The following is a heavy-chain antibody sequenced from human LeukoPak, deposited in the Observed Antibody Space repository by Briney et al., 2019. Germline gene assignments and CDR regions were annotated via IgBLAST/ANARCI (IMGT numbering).Heavy chain of an antibody. D-gene: IGHD3-9*01. V-gene: IGHV3-23*01. CDR1: GFTFSSYA. Sequence: PGGSLRLSCAASGFTFSSYAMTWVHQAPGKGLEWVSVISGSGGSSYYADSVKGRFTISRDNAKNSLYLQMNSLRAEDTAVYYCARGFRYFDWLDYWGQGTLVTASS. J-gene: IGHJ4*02. CDR3: ARGFRYFDWLDY. CDR2: ISGSGGSS.